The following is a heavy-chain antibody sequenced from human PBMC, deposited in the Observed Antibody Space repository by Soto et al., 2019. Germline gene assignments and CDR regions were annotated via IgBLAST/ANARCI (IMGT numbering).Heavy chain of an antibody. V-gene: IGHV1-2*04. CDR1: GYTFTGYY. Sequence: ASVKVSCKASGYTFTGYYMHWVRQAPGQGLEWMGWINPNSGGTNYAQKFQGWVTMTRDTSISTAYMELSRLRSDDTAVYYCARARANGSGTDAFDIWGQGTMVTVSS. D-gene: IGHD3-10*01. CDR2: INPNSGGT. CDR3: ARARANGSGTDAFDI. J-gene: IGHJ3*02.